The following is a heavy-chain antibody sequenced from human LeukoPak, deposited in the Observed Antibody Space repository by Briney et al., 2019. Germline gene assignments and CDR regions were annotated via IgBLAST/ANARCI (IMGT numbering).Heavy chain of an antibody. CDR3: ASYRPVAGTVY. CDR1: GGSISSYY. CDR2: IYYSGST. Sequence: SETLSLTCTVSGGSISSYYWSWIRQPPGKGLEWIGYIYYSGSTNYNPSLKSRVTISVDTSKNQFSLKLSSVTAADTAVYYCASYRPVAGTVYWGQGTLVTVSS. J-gene: IGHJ4*02. D-gene: IGHD6-19*01. V-gene: IGHV4-59*08.